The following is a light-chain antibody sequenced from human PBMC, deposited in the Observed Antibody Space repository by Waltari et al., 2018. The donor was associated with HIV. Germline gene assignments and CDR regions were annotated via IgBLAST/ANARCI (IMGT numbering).Light chain of an antibody. J-gene: IGLJ3*02. CDR2: LNSDGSH. V-gene: IGLV4-69*01. CDR1: SGQSSYS. Sequence: QLALTQSPSASASLGAPVRLTCTLSSGQSSYSIPCHQQQPEKGPRFLMRLNSDGSHTRGDGIPDRFSGSASGAERYLTISSLQSEDEADYYCQSWDNGVRVFGGGTKLTVL. CDR3: QSWDNGVRV.